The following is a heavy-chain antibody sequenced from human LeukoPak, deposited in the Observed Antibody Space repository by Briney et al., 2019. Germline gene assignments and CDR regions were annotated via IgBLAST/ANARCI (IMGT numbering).Heavy chain of an antibody. CDR3: ARGGGPGNYCGGDCYPPSTHFDY. Sequence: GESLKISCKGSGYSFTSYWIGWVRQMPGEGLEWMGIIYPGDSDTRYSPSFQGQVTISADKSISTAYLQWSSLKASDTAMYYCARGGGPGNYCGGDCYPPSTHFDYWGQGTRVTVSS. CDR1: GYSFTSYW. CDR2: IYPGDSDT. D-gene: IGHD2-21*02. J-gene: IGHJ4*02. V-gene: IGHV5-51*01.